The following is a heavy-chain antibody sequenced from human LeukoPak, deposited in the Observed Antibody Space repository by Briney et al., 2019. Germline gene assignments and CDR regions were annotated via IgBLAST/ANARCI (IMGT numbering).Heavy chain of an antibody. Sequence: PGGSLRLSCAASGFTFSSYAMHWVRQAPGKGLGWVAVISYDGSNKYYADSVKGRFTISRDNSKNTLYLQMNSLRAEDTAVYYCARAGIVVVPAAHGGAFDIWGQGTMVTVSS. V-gene: IGHV3-30*01. CDR3: ARAGIVVVPAAHGGAFDI. CDR1: GFTFSSYA. D-gene: IGHD2-2*01. J-gene: IGHJ3*02. CDR2: ISYDGSNK.